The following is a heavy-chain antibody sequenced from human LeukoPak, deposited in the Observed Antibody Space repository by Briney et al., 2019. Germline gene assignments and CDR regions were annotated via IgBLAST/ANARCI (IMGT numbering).Heavy chain of an antibody. J-gene: IGHJ3*02. CDR1: GFTLSNYA. CDR2: ISGSGDST. CDR3: AKDRGYSYGPPKDAFDI. V-gene: IGHV3-23*01. D-gene: IGHD5-18*01. Sequence: PGGSLRLSCAASGFTLSNYAMSWVRQAPGKGLEWVSGISGSGDSTYYADSVKGRCTISRHNSKNTLYLQMNSLRAEDTAVYYCAKDRGYSYGPPKDAFDIWGQGTMVTVSS.